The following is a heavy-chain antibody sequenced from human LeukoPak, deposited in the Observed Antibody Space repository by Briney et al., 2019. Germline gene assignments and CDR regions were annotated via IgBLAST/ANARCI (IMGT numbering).Heavy chain of an antibody. V-gene: IGHV3-7*01. CDR2: IKQDGSEK. CDR3: ARGTGDYYDSSPLY. Sequence: GGSLRLSCAASGFTFSSYWMSWVRQAPGKGLEWVANIKQDGSEKYYVDSVKGRFTISRDNAKNSLYLQMNSLRAEDTAVYYCARGTGDYYDSSPLYWGQGTLVTVSS. J-gene: IGHJ4*02. CDR1: GFTFSSYW. D-gene: IGHD3-22*01.